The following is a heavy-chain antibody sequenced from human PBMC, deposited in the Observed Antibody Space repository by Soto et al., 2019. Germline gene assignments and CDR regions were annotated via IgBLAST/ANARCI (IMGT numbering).Heavy chain of an antibody. Sequence: ASVKVSCKASGYTFTGYYMHWVRQAPGQGLEWMGWINPNSGGTNYAQKFQGRVTMTRDTSISTAYMELSRLRSDDTAVYYCAKWGVPAASAYCYYYGMDVWGQGTTVTVSS. CDR2: INPNSGGT. D-gene: IGHD2-2*01. J-gene: IGHJ6*02. CDR3: AKWGVPAASAYCYYYGMDV. V-gene: IGHV1-2*02. CDR1: GYTFTGYY.